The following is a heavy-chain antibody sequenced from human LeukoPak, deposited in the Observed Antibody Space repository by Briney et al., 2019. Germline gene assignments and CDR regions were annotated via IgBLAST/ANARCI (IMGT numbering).Heavy chain of an antibody. V-gene: IGHV3-21*01. D-gene: IGHD4-17*01. CDR1: GFTFSSYS. J-gene: IGHJ4*02. Sequence: GGSLRLSCAASGFTFSSYSMNWVRQAPGKGLEWVSSISSSSGYIHYADSVKGRFTISRDNAKNSLYLQMNTLRAEDTAVYYCARYNDYGDYVSGYWGQGTLVTVSS. CDR3: ARYNDYGDYVSGY. CDR2: ISSSSGYI.